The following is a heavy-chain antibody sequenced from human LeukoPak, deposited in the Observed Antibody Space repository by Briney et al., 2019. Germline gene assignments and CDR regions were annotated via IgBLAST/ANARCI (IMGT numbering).Heavy chain of an antibody. CDR2: INPDSGGT. D-gene: IGHD2/OR15-2a*01. J-gene: IGHJ3*01. CDR3: ARTFYDTLDSDAFDF. Sequence: GASVKVSCKASGYTFTGYYMHWVRQAPGRGLEWMGWINPDSGGTNNAQKFQGRVTMPRDTSISTAYMELGRLRSDDTAVYYCARTFYDTLDSDAFDFWGQGTMVIVSS. CDR1: GYTFTGYY. V-gene: IGHV1-2*02.